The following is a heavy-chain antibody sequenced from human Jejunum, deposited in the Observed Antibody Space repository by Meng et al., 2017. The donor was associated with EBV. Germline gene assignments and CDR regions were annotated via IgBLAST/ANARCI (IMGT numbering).Heavy chain of an antibody. Sequence: VEVRWTLLCTRIVSGCSIIIINWWSWIRQTPGKGLEWIREIYHGWNTNYSPSLDSRVTISVDNSKNDFSLKLTSLPAADTAVYYCSHYICGSPPDRIYWGQGILVTVFS. CDR2: IYHGWNT. J-gene: IGHJ4*02. V-gene: IGHV4-4*03. CDR3: SHYICGSPPDRIY. D-gene: IGHD3-16*01. CDR1: GCSIIIINW.